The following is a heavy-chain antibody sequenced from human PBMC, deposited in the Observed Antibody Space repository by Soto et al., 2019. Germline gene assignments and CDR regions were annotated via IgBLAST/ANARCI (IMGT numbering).Heavy chain of an antibody. CDR1: GFTFSSYA. D-gene: IGHD6-13*01. CDR3: AKIPHSSSWYLDAVDI. Sequence: EVQLLASGGGLVQPGGSLRLSCAASGFTFSSYAMSWVRQAPGKGLEWVSAISGSGGSTYYADSVKGRFTISSDNSKNTLYLQMNSLRAEDTAVYYCAKIPHSSSWYLDAVDIWCQGTMVTVSS. J-gene: IGHJ3*02. CDR2: ISGSGGST. V-gene: IGHV3-23*01.